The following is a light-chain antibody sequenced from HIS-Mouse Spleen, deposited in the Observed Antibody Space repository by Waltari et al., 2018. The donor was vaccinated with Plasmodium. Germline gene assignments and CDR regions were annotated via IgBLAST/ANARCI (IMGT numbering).Light chain of an antibody. CDR1: QSVSSY. V-gene: IGKV3-11*01. CDR3: QQRSNWPPLT. J-gene: IGKJ4*01. CDR2: DES. Sequence: EIVLTQSPATLSLSPGERATLSCRASQSVSSYLAWYQHKPGQAHRLLIYDESNRATGLPARFSGSGSGTDFTLTISSLEPEDFAVYYCQQRSNWPPLTFGGGTKVEIK.